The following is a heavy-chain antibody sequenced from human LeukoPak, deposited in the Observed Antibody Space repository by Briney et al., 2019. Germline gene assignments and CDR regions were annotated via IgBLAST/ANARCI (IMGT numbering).Heavy chain of an antibody. Sequence: GGSLRLSCAASGFTFSSYAMSWVRQTPGKGLEWVGRMKSKTDGGTADYAAPVKGRFTISRDDSEGTLYLHMNSLRNEDTGLYFCTTGFGRAWHGHYWGQGTLLTVSS. CDR2: MKSKTDGGTA. CDR3: TTGFGRAWHGHY. V-gene: IGHV3-15*01. CDR1: GFTFSSYA. J-gene: IGHJ4*02. D-gene: IGHD2-2*03.